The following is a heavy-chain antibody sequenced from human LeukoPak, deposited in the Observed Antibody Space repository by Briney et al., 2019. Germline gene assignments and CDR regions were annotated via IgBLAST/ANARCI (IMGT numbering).Heavy chain of an antibody. CDR1: GFTFSIYG. Sequence: GGSLRLSCAASGFTFSIYGMHWVRQAPGKGLEWVAFIRYDGTNKYYADSVKGQFTISRDNSKNTLFLQMNSLRPEDTAVYYCAKDYDILTGYYTDYFDYWGQGTLVTVSS. CDR3: AKDYDILTGYYTDYFDY. CDR2: IRYDGTNK. D-gene: IGHD3-9*01. V-gene: IGHV3-30*02. J-gene: IGHJ4*02.